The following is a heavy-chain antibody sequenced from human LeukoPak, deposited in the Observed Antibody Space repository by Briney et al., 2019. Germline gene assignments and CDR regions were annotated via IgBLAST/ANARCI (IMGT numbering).Heavy chain of an antibody. V-gene: IGHV1-69*06. Sequence: SVKVSCKASGYTFSNYNIHWLRQAPGQGLEWMGGIIPIFGTANYAQKFQGRVTITADKSTSTAYMELSSLRSEDTAVYYCARAEWELLWTFDYWGQGTLVTVSS. D-gene: IGHD1-26*01. CDR3: ARAEWELLWTFDY. CDR2: IIPIFGTA. J-gene: IGHJ4*02. CDR1: GYTFSNYN.